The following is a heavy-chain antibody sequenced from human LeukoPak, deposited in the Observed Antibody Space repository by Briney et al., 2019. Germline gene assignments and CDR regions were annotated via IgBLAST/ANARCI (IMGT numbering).Heavy chain of an antibody. CDR2: IKQDGSEK. CDR1: GFTFSSYW. CDR3: ARWNYCGGDCYYLDY. D-gene: IGHD2-21*02. J-gene: IGHJ4*02. V-gene: IGHV3-7*01. Sequence: PGGSLRLSCAASGFTFSSYWMSWVRQAPGKGLEWVANIKQDGSEKYYVDSVKGRFTISRDNAKNALYLQMNSLRAEDTAVYYCARWNYCGGDCYYLDYWGQGTLVTVSS.